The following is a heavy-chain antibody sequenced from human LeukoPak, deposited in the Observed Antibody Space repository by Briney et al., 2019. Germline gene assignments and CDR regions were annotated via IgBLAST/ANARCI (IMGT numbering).Heavy chain of an antibody. CDR2: IGRGGTPI. J-gene: IGHJ6*02. V-gene: IGHV3-21*01. D-gene: IGHD5/OR15-5a*01. Sequence: GGSLRLSCAASGVIFSDYSMNWVRQAPGKGLEWVAIIGRGGTPIYYGDSVKGRLTISRDNAKNSLYLQMNSLTVEDTAVYFCARNADGSTKNYGMDVWGQGTTVTVSS. CDR3: ARNADGSTKNYGMDV. CDR1: GVIFSDYS.